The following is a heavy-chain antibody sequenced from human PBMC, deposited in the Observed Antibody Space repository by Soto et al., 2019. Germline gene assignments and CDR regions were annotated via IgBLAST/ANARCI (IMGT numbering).Heavy chain of an antibody. J-gene: IGHJ4*02. CDR2: INPSGGST. CDR1: GYTFTSYY. CDR3: ARDIGYCSGGSCFPAAY. V-gene: IGHV1-46*01. Sequence: GASVKVSCKASGYTFTSYYMHWVRQAPGQGLEWMGIINPSGGSTSYAQKFQGRVTMTRDTSTSTVYMELSSLRSEDTAVYYCARDIGYCSGGSCFPAAYWGQGTRVTVSS. D-gene: IGHD2-15*01.